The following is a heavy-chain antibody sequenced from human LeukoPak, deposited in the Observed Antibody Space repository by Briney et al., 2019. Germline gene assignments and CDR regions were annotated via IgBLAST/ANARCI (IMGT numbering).Heavy chain of an antibody. CDR2: INPNSGGT. J-gene: IGHJ4*02. CDR1: GYTFTGYY. D-gene: IGHD1-7*01. CDR3: ARVGEDWNYRTYYFDF. Sequence: GASVKVSCKASGYTFTGYYMHWVRQAPGQGLEWMGWINPNSGGTNYAQKFQGRVTMTRDTSISTAYMELSRLRSDDTAVYYCARVGEDWNYRTYYFDFWGQGTLVTVSS. V-gene: IGHV1-2*02.